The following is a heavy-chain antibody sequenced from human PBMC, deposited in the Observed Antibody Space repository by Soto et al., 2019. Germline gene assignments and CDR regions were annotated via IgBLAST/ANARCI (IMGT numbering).Heavy chain of an antibody. Sequence: TLSLNFTVSGGSVSSGDFFWSWIRQPPGKGLEWIGYIYDSGSSYYNPSLKSRVTMSVDTSKNQFSLKLRSVTAADTAMYYCAREKGYISGPKNFDSWGQGTLVTVSS. V-gene: IGHV4-30-4*01. CDR2: IYDSGSS. J-gene: IGHJ4*02. D-gene: IGHD5-12*01. CDR1: GGSVSSGDFF. CDR3: AREKGYISGPKNFDS.